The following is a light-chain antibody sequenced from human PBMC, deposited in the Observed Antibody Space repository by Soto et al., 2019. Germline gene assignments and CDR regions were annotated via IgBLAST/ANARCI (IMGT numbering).Light chain of an antibody. CDR2: DVS. CDR1: SSDVGGYNY. Sequence: QSALTQPRSVSGSPGQSVTISCTGTSSDVGGYNYVSWYQQYSGKAPKVMIYDVSKRPSGVPDRFSGSKSANTASLIISGLQAADEAEYYCCCCSYADSSSFRVLFGGGTQLTVL. J-gene: IGLJ2*01. CDR3: CSYADSSSFRVL. V-gene: IGLV2-11*01.